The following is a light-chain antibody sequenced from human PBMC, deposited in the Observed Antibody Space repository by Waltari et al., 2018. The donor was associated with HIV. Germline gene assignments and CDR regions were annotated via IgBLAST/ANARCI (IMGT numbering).Light chain of an antibody. Sequence: QSALTQPPSASGSPGQSVTISCTGTSSDVGGYNHVSWYQHHPGKAPKILLYEVTNRPSGVPERCSGSKSGNTASLTVSGLQADDEADYYCVSYAGVKNRWAFGGGTKLTVL. CDR2: EVT. J-gene: IGLJ3*02. V-gene: IGLV2-8*01. CDR1: SSDVGGYNH. CDR3: VSYAGVKNRWA.